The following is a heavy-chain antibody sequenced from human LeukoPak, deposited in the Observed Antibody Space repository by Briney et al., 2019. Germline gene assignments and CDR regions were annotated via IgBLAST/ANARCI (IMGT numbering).Heavy chain of an antibody. V-gene: IGHV3-7*01. CDR2: IKEDGSEK. Sequence: PGGSLRLSCAASGFTFNNYIMNWVRQAPGKGLEWVANIKEDGSEKYYVDSVKGRFTISRDNAKNSLYLQMNSLRAEDTAVYYCANEGGGAFDIWGQGTMVTVSS. D-gene: IGHD3-16*01. J-gene: IGHJ3*02. CDR1: GFTFNNYI. CDR3: ANEGGGAFDI.